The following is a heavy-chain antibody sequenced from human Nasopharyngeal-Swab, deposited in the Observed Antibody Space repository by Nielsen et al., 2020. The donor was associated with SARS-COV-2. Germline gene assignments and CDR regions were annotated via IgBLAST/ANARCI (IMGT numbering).Heavy chain of an antibody. V-gene: IGHV1-46*01. Sequence: ASVKVSCKASGYSFTSYHMYWVRQAPGQGLEWMGIINPSGGSATYAQRFQGKVTMTRDTSTSTVFMELSSLKSGDTAVYYCARDRYGSGSFLGYWGQGTLVTVSS. CDR2: INPSGGSA. CDR1: GYSFTSYH. D-gene: IGHD3-10*01. J-gene: IGHJ4*02. CDR3: ARDRYGSGSFLGY.